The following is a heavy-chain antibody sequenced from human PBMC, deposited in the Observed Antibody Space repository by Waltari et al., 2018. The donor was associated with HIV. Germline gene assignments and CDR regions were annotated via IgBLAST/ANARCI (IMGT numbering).Heavy chain of an antibody. CDR1: GGSFSGYY. D-gene: IGHD6-19*01. J-gene: IGHJ4*02. CDR2: SNHSGTT. CDR3: AREAGYNSGWYGGYYFDF. V-gene: IGHV4-34*02. Sequence: QVQLQQWGARQLKASDTLSLTCAVYGGSFSGYYWTWIRQSPGKGLEWIGESNHSGTTTHRPSLKSRVTISRDTSKNQFALMWTSVTTADTAVYYCAREAGYNSGWYGGYYFDFWGQGALVTVSS.